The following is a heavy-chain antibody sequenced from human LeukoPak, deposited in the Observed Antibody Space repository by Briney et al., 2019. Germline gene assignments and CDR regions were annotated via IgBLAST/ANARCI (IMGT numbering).Heavy chain of an antibody. CDR1: GYTFTSYG. CDR3: ARGRRYCSGGSCYTLYYYYGMDV. Sequence: ASVNVSCTASGYTFTSYGISWVRQAPGQGLEWMGWISAYNGNTNYAQKLQGRVTMTTGTSTSTAYMELRSLRSDDTAVYYCARGRRYCSGGSCYTLYYYYGMDVWGQGTTVTVSS. J-gene: IGHJ6*02. V-gene: IGHV1-18*01. D-gene: IGHD2-15*01. CDR2: ISAYNGNT.